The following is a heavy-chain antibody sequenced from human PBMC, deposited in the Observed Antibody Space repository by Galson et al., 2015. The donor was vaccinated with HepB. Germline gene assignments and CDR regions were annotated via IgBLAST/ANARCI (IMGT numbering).Heavy chain of an antibody. D-gene: IGHD3-10*01. CDR1: GFTFSDYY. CDR2: ISSSSSYT. Sequence: SLRLSCAASGFTFSDYYMSWIRQAPGKGLEWVSYISSSSSYTNYADSVKGRFTISRDNAKNSLYLQMNSLRAEDTAVYYCARETEETYYYGSGTPNGAFDIWGQGTLVTVSS. V-gene: IGHV3-11*06. CDR3: ARETEETYYYGSGTPNGAFDI. J-gene: IGHJ4*02.